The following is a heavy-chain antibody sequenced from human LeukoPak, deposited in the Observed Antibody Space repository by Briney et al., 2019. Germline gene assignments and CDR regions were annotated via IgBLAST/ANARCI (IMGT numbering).Heavy chain of an antibody. D-gene: IGHD6-19*01. CDR3: ARERGSGWYIIDY. Sequence: PGGSLRLSCAASGFIFSDYCMSWIRQAPGKGLECVSYISNSGSTIYYADSVKGRFTISRDNAKNSLYLQMNSLRAEGTAVYYCARERGSGWYIIDYWGQGTLVTVSS. J-gene: IGHJ4*02. V-gene: IGHV3-11*04. CDR1: GFIFSDYC. CDR2: ISNSGSTI.